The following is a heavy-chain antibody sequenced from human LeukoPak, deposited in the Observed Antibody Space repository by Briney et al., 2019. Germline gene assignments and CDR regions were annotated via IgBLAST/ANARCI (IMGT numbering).Heavy chain of an antibody. D-gene: IGHD2-21*01. CDR1: GGSISSYY. V-gene: IGHV4-59*01. CDR2: IYYSGST. Sequence: SETLSLTCTVSGGSISSYYWSWIRQPPGKGLEWIGYIYYSGSTNYNPSLKSQVTISVDTSKNQFSLKLSSVTAADTAVYYCARSPRPVIAIPMVWFDPWGQGTLVTVSS. CDR3: ARSPRPVIAIPMVWFDP. J-gene: IGHJ5*02.